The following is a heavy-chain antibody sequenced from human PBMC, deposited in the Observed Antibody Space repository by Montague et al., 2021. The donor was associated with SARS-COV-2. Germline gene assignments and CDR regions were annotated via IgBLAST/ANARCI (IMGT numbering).Heavy chain of an antibody. CDR1: GFTFHDYA. Sequence: SLRLSCAASGFTFHDYAMHWVRQTPGKGLEWVSGISWNRYRKDYADSVKGRFTISRDNAKNVLYLQMNSLRREDTAWYYCAKDTSSWIRELPDYWGQGTLVTVSS. D-gene: IGHD5-12*01. CDR2: ISWNRYRK. J-gene: IGHJ4*02. V-gene: IGHV3-9*01. CDR3: AKDTSSWIRELPDY.